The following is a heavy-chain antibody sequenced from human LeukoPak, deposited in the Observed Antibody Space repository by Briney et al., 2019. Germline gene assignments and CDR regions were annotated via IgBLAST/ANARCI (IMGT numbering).Heavy chain of an antibody. CDR1: GFSLSIYW. V-gene: IGHV3-7*04. J-gene: IGHJ4*02. D-gene: IGHD6-19*01. Sequence: GGSLRLSCAASGFSLSIYWMSWVRQATGKVLEWLANINLDGRDKKYLDSVKGRFTTSRDNAKQSLYLQMTSLRTEDTSVYCCARGYSGWFDNWGQGNLVTVSS. CDR3: ARGYSGWFDN. CDR2: INLDGRDK.